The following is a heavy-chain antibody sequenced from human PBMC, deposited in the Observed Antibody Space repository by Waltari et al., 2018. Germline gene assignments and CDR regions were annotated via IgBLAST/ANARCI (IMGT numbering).Heavy chain of an antibody. CDR1: GFTFSSYS. D-gene: IGHD6-6*01. CDR3: ARAGSSST. CDR2: ISSSSSYR. J-gene: IGHJ4*02. V-gene: IGHV3-21*01. Sequence: EVQLVESGGGLVKPGGSLRLSCAASGFTFSSYSMNWVGKVPGKGREWVSSISSSSSYRYYADSVKGRFTISRDNAKNSLYLQMNSLRAEDTAVYYCARAGSSSTWGQGTLVTVSS.